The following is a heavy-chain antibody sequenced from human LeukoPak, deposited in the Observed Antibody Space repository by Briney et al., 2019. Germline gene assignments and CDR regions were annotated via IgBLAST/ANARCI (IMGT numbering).Heavy chain of an antibody. V-gene: IGHV1-18*01. J-gene: IGHJ5*01. CDR3: ARDLWNFYDDSGYNRDFDS. CDR1: TSR. D-gene: IGHD3-22*01. Sequence: ASVKVSCKATSRISWVRQAPGQGLAWMGWIGTYGGDTYYAQKFQGRITVTTDTSTSTVYMELRNLRSDDTAVYCCARDLWNFYDDSGYNRDFDSWGQGTLVTVSS. CDR2: IGTYGGDT.